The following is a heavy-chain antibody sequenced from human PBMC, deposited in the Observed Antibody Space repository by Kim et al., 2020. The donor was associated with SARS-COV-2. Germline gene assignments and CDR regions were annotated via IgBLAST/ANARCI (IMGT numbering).Heavy chain of an antibody. D-gene: IGHD2-2*01. CDR3: ARGSWEYQLSLDV. J-gene: IGHJ6*04. CDR2: IIPILGIA. Sequence: SVKVSCKASGGTFSSYAISWVRQAPGQGLEWMGRIIPILGIANYAQKFQGRVTITADKSTSTAYMELSSLRSEDTAVYYCARGSWEYQLSLDVWGKGTTVTVSS. V-gene: IGHV1-69*04. CDR1: GGTFSSYA.